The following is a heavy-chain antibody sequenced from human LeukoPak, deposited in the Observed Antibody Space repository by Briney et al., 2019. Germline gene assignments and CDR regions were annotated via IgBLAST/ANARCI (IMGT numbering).Heavy chain of an antibody. Sequence: GASVKVSCKASGYTFTSYGISWVRQAPGQGLEWMGWISAYNGNTNYAQKLQGRVTMTTDTSTSTAYMELRSLRSDDTAVYYCARVYRGFSSWYGGDYWGQGTLVTVSS. D-gene: IGHD6-13*01. J-gene: IGHJ4*02. CDR3: ARVYRGFSSWYGGDY. CDR1: GYTFTSYG. V-gene: IGHV1-18*01. CDR2: ISAYNGNT.